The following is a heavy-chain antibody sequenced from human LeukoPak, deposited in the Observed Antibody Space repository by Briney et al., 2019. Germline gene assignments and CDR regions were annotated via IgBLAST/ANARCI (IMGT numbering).Heavy chain of an antibody. Sequence: RPGGSPRLSCAASGFTFSSYSMNWVRQAPGKGLEWVSSISSSSSYIYYADSVKGRFTISRDNAKNSLYLQMNSLRAEDTAVYYCTTVSSRSRPDYWGQGTLVTVSS. V-gene: IGHV3-21*03. CDR1: GFTFSSYS. D-gene: IGHD1-26*01. CDR2: ISSSSSYI. J-gene: IGHJ4*02. CDR3: TTVSSRSRPDY.